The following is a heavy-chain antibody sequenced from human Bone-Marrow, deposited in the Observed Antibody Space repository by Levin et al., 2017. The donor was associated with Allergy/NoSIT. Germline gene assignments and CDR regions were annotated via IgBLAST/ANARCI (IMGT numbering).Heavy chain of an antibody. J-gene: IGHJ4*02. V-gene: IGHV5-51*01. CDR3: ARVMTVAGPAAQGFDY. CDR1: GYSFINFW. CDR2: IYPGDSDT. D-gene: IGHD6-19*01. Sequence: GGSLRLSCKASGYSFINFWIGWVRQMPGKGLEWMGIIYPGDSDTRYSPSFQGQVTVSADKSINTAYLQWSSLKASDTAMYYCARVMTVAGPAAQGFDYWGQGTLVTVPS.